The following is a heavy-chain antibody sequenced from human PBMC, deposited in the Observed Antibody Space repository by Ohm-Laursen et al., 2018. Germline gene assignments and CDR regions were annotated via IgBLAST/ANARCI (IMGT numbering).Heavy chain of an antibody. V-gene: IGHV4-39*01. CDR1: GGSISSSSYY. Sequence: SDTLSLTCTVSGGSISSSSYYWGWIRQPPGKGLEWIGSIYYSGSTYYNPSLKSRVTISVDTSKNQFSLKLSSVTAADTAVYYCASDFRGYSYGYSYFDYCGQGTLVTVSS. CDR2: IYYSGST. D-gene: IGHD5-18*01. J-gene: IGHJ4*02. CDR3: ASDFRGYSYGYSYFDY.